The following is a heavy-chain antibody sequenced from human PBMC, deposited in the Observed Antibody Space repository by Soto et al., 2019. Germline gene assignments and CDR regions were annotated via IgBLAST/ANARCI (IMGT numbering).Heavy chain of an antibody. V-gene: IGHV3-49*03. Sequence: GGSLRLSCTASGFTFGDYAMSWFRQAPGKGLEWVGFIRSKAYGGTTEYAASVKGRFTISRDDSKSIAYLQMNSLKTEDTAVYYCTRGGDYGVDYYYYYGMDVWGQGTKVTVS. CDR1: GFTFGDYA. CDR2: IRSKAYGGTT. CDR3: TRGGDYGVDYYYYYGMDV. D-gene: IGHD4-17*01. J-gene: IGHJ6*02.